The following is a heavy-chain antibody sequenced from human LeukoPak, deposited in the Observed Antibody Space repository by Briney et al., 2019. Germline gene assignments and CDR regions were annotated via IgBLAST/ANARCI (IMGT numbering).Heavy chain of an antibody. J-gene: IGHJ5*02. Sequence: SETLSLTCAVYGGSFSGYYWSWIRQPPGRGLEWIGEINRSGSTNYNPSLKSRVTISVDTSKNQFSLKLRSVTAAETAVYYCARGPYPNPRAWGQGTLVTVSS. CDR1: GGSFSGYY. D-gene: IGHD1-14*01. CDR3: ARGPYPNPRA. CDR2: INRSGST. V-gene: IGHV4-34*01.